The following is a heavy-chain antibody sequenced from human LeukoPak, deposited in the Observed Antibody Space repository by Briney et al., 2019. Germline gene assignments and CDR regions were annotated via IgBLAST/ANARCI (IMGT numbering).Heavy chain of an antibody. CDR1: GLTFSTYW. Sequence: EAGGSLRLSCAASGLTFSTYWMHWVRQAPGKGLVWVSHINSDESNTNYADSVKGRFTISRDNAKNTLYLQMNNLRAEDTAVYFCARLWDSSSSRHFDYWGQGTLVTVSS. CDR2: INSDESNT. CDR3: ARLWDSSSSRHFDY. D-gene: IGHD6-6*01. J-gene: IGHJ4*02. V-gene: IGHV3-74*01.